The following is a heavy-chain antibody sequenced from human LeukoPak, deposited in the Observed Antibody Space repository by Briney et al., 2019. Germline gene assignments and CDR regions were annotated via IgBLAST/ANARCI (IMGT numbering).Heavy chain of an antibody. Sequence: PSETLSLTCTVPGGSLSGFYWSWIRQPPGKGLESIGYIYNSGSTDYNPSLKSRVTISEDTSNNQFSLKLNFVTAADTAVYYCARASPNWNPPDYWGQGTLVTVSS. CDR3: ARASPNWNPPDY. V-gene: IGHV4-59*08. CDR2: IYNSGST. D-gene: IGHD1-1*01. CDR1: GGSLSGFY. J-gene: IGHJ4*02.